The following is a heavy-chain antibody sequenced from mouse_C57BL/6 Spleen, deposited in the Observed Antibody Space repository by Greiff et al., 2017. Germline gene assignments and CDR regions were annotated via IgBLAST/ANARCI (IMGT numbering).Heavy chain of an antibody. CDR3: ARVLRLPHGYAMDY. CDR1: GYTFTSYW. D-gene: IGHD3-2*02. J-gene: IGHJ4*01. CDR2: IYPSDSET. V-gene: IGHV1-61*01. Sequence: VQLQQPGAELVRPGSSVKLSCKASGYTFTSYWMDWVKQRPGQGLEWIGNIYPSDSETHYNQKFKDKSTLTVDKSSSTAYMQLSSLTSEDSAVYYCARVLRLPHGYAMDYWGTGTSVTVSS.